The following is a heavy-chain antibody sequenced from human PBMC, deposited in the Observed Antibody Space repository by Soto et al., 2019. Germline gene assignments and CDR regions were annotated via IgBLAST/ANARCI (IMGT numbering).Heavy chain of an antibody. CDR2: IYYSGST. V-gene: IGHV4-39*01. CDR3: VILIIAAAGKGYHYYGMDG. Sequence: SETLSLTCTVSGGSISSSSFYWGWIRQPPGKGLEWIGSIYYSGSTYYNPSLKSRVTISVDTSKNQFSLKLSSVTAADSAVFYCVILIIAAAGKGYHYYGMDGWGQGTTVTGSS. J-gene: IGHJ6*02. CDR1: GGSISSSSFY. D-gene: IGHD6-13*01.